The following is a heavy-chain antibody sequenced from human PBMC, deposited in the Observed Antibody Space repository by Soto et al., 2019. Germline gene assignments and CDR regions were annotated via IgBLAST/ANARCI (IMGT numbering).Heavy chain of an antibody. D-gene: IGHD3-22*01. CDR2: IIPSFGTA. CDR1: GGTFSSYA. Sequence: QVQLVQSGAEVKKPGSSVKVSCKASGGTFSSYAISWVRQAPGQGLEWMGGIIPSFGTANYAQKFQGRVTITADESTSTAYMELRSLRSEDTAVYYCARVGGYYDSSGYSDYYYYGMDVWGQGTTVTVSS. J-gene: IGHJ6*02. V-gene: IGHV1-69*01. CDR3: ARVGGYYDSSGYSDYYYYGMDV.